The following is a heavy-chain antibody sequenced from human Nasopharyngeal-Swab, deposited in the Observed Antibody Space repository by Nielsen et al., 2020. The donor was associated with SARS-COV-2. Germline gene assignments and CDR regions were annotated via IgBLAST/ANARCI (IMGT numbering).Heavy chain of an antibody. D-gene: IGHD2/OR15-2a*01. Sequence: GESLKISCAASGFTYWMNWVRQAPGKGLAWVGNIGQDGGGKKYVDSVKGRFTISRDNANNLLYLQMNSLRAEDTAVYYCVRDRGYYTFTDWGQGTLVTVSS. J-gene: IGHJ4*02. CDR3: VRDRGYYTFTD. CDR2: IGQDGGGK. CDR1: GFTYW. V-gene: IGHV3-7*01.